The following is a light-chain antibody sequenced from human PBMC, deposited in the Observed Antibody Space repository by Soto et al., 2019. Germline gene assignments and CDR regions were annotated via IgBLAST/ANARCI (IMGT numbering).Light chain of an antibody. V-gene: IGKV1-5*03. J-gene: IGKJ1*01. Sequence: DIQMTQSPSTLSASVGDRVTITCRASQSISIWLAWYQQKPGKAPKLLIYKASSLESGVPSRFSGSGSGTEFTLTISSXQPDDFATYHRQQYNSYSVTFGQGTKVDIK. CDR3: QQYNSYSVT. CDR2: KAS. CDR1: QSISIW.